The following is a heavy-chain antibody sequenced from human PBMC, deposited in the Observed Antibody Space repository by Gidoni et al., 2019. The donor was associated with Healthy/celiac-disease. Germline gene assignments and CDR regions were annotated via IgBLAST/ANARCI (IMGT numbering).Heavy chain of an antibody. CDR3: ARSLSAYYGMDV. J-gene: IGHJ6*02. V-gene: IGHV3-21*01. Sequence: EVQLVESGGGLVKPGGSLRLSCAASGFTFSSYSMNWVRQAPGKGLEWVSSISSSSSYIYYADSVKGRFNISRDNAKNSLYLQMNSLRAEDTAVYYCARSLSAYYGMDVWGQGTTVTVSS. CDR1: GFTFSSYS. CDR2: ISSSSSYI. D-gene: IGHD6-25*01.